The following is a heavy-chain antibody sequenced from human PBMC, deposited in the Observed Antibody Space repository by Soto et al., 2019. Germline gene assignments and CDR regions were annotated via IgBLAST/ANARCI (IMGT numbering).Heavy chain of an antibody. J-gene: IGHJ5*02. Sequence: QVQLQESGPGLVKPSGTLSLTCAVSGGSISSSNWWSWVRQPPGKGLEWIGEIYHSGSTNYNPSLKSPVTISVDKSKNQFSLKLSSVTAADTAVYYCARWGTLLWFGEELQFDPWGQGTLVTVSS. CDR3: ARWGTLLWFGEELQFDP. V-gene: IGHV4-4*02. D-gene: IGHD3-10*01. CDR2: IYHSGST. CDR1: GGSISSSNW.